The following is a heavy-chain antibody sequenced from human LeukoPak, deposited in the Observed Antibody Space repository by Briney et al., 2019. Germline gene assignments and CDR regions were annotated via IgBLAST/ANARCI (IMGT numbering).Heavy chain of an antibody. CDR2: ISYDGSNK. Sequence: PGRSLRLSCAASAFTLSSYGMHSGRQAPGRGREWVAVISYDGSNKYYADSVKGRFTISRDNSKNTLYLQMNRLRAEDTAVYYCAKVWGGSMVRRGRYYYSGMDVWGKGPTVTVSS. D-gene: IGHD3-10*01. J-gene: IGHJ6*04. CDR1: AFTLSSYG. V-gene: IGHV3-30*18. CDR3: AKVWGGSMVRRGRYYYSGMDV.